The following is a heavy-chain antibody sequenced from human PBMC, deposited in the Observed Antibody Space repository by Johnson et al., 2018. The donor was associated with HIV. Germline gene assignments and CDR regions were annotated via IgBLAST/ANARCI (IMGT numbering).Heavy chain of an antibody. CDR2: ISDDVTSR. D-gene: IGHD2-21*02. CDR1: GFTFSSFA. V-gene: IGHV3-30*04. Sequence: QVQLVESGGGLVQPGKSLRLSCAASGFTFSSFAMHWVRQAPGKWLEWVAFISDDVTSRYYVDSVKGRFSISRDNSKNTLYLQMNSLRPEDTALYYCARPLVVTALNDAFDFWGQGAMVTISS. J-gene: IGHJ3*01. CDR3: ARPLVVTALNDAFDF.